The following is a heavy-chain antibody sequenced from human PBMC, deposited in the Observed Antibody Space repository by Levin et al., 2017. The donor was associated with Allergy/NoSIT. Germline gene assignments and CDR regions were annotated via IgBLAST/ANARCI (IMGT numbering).Heavy chain of an antibody. D-gene: IGHD6-19*01. J-gene: IGHJ4*02. CDR3: AKDGWGHLYFDS. CDR1: GFTLTTFS. Sequence: PGESLKISCVASGFTLTTFSMSWVRQAPGKGLEWVASISGNGASTYYADSVKGRFTISRNNSKSTLFLQMTSLRADDTAVYYCAKDGWGHLYFDSWGQGSLVTVSS. CDR2: ISGNGAST. V-gene: IGHV3-23*01.